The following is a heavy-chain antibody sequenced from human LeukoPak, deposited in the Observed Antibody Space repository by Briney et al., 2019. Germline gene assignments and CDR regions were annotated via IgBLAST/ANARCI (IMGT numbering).Heavy chain of an antibody. CDR2: IYYSGST. J-gene: IGHJ4*02. CDR1: GGSISSYY. V-gene: IGHV4-59*08. D-gene: IGHD3-22*01. Sequence: SETLSLTCTVSGGSISSYYWSWIRQPPGKGLEWIGYIYYSGSTNYNPSLKSRVTISVDTSKNQFSLKLSSVTAADTAVYHCARQRGDYYDSGGYLYYFDYWGQGTLVTVSS. CDR3: ARQRGDYYDSGGYLYYFDY.